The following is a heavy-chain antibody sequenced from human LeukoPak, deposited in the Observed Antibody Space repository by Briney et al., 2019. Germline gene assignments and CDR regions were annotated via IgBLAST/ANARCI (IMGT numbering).Heavy chain of an antibody. V-gene: IGHV1-24*01. CDR2: FDPEDGET. CDR3: ATDLFARGIAAAAFDY. J-gene: IGHJ4*02. Sequence: ASVKVSCKVSGYTLTELSMHWVRQAPGKGLEWMGGFDPEDGETIYAQKFQGRVTMTEDTSTDTAYMELSSLRSEDTAVYYCATDLFARGIAAAAFDYWGQGTLVTVSS. CDR1: GYTLTELS. D-gene: IGHD6-13*01.